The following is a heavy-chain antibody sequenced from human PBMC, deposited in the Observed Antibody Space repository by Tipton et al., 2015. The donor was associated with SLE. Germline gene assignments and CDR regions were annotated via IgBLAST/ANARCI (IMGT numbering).Heavy chain of an antibody. V-gene: IGHV3-23*01. CDR1: GFTFSDYA. CDR2: TSGLGGST. J-gene: IGHJ6*02. Sequence: SLRLSCAASGFTFSDYAMSWVRQAPGEGLQWVSATSGLGGSTYYADSVKGRFTISRDTSKNTLYVQMNDLRAEDSAVYYCARYGFGLDVWGQGTTVTVSS. D-gene: IGHD5-24*01. CDR3: ARYGFGLDV.